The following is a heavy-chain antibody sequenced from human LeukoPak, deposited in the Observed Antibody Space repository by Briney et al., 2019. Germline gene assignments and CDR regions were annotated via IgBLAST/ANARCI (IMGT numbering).Heavy chain of an antibody. V-gene: IGHV3-21*01. CDR2: ISSSISYI. D-gene: IGHD6-13*01. CDR3: AREVVAAAGNDAFDF. Sequence: PGGSLRLSCAASGFTFSSYAMNWVRQAPGKGLEWVSSISSSISYIYYADSVKGRFTISRDNAKNSLHLQMNSLRAEDTAVYYCAREVVAAAGNDAFDFWGQGTKVTVSS. CDR1: GFTFSSYA. J-gene: IGHJ3*01.